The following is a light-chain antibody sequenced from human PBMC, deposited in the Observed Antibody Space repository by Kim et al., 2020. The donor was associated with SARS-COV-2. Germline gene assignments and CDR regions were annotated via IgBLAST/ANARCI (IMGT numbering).Light chain of an antibody. V-gene: IGKV1-5*01. CDR3: QQYYTYPWT. CDR1: QSINSW. J-gene: IGKJ1*01. Sequence: ASGGERATLTCRASQSINSWWAWYQQKPGKAPKLLIYAASSLESGVPSSFSGSESGTEFTLTISSLQPDDFATHYCQQYYTYPWTFGQGTKVDIK. CDR2: AAS.